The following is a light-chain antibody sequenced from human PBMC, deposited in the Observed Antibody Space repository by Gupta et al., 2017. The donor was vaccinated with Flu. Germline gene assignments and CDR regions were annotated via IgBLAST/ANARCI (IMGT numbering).Light chain of an antibody. CDR3: QQYSSFPET. J-gene: IGKJ2*01. V-gene: IGKV1-5*03. CDR2: KAS. CDR1: QNINNW. Sequence: PSTLSASVGDRVTVTCRASQNINNWLAWYQQTPGRAPKLLIYKASSLESGVPSRFSGSGSGTDFTLTISSLQPDDSATYYCQQYSSFPETFGPGTKLEIK.